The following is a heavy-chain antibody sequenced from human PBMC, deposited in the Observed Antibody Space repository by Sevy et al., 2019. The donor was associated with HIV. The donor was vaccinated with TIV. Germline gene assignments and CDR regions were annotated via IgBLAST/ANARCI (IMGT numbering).Heavy chain of an antibody. Sequence: GGSLRLSCKASGFTFSDFWMQWVRQAPGKGLEWVANIRQDGNEIYYGDSVKGRFTISRDNAKYALYLQMDGLRAEDTAVYYCARHYFDLWGQGTLVTVSS. CDR1: GFTFSDFW. CDR3: ARHYFDL. J-gene: IGHJ4*02. CDR2: IRQDGNEI. V-gene: IGHV3-7*01.